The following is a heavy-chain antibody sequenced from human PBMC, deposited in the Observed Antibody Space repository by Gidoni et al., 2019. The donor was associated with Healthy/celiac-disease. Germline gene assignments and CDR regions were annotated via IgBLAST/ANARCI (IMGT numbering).Heavy chain of an antibody. V-gene: IGHV3-21*01. J-gene: IGHJ4*02. Sequence: EAQLVESGGGLVKPGGSLRLSCAASGFTFSSSSMNWVRQAPGKGLEWVSSISSSSSYIYYADSVKGRFTISRDNAKNSLYLQMNSLRAEDTAVYYCARWNYYDSSGYTRYFDYWGQGTLVTVSS. CDR1: GFTFSSSS. CDR2: ISSSSSYI. D-gene: IGHD3-22*01. CDR3: ARWNYYDSSGYTRYFDY.